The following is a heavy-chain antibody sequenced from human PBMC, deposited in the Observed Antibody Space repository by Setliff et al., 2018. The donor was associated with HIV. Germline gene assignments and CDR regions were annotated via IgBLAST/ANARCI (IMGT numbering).Heavy chain of an antibody. CDR1: EYSFTNNW. J-gene: IGHJ4*02. Sequence: GESLKISCKGSEYSFTNNWIGWVRQMPGKGLEWMGIIYPGDSDIRYSPSFQGQVTISADKAISTAYLQWSSLKASDTAVYYCAMFFSGTPFDFWGQGTLVTVSS. V-gene: IGHV5-51*01. CDR2: IYPGDSDI. D-gene: IGHD1-26*01. CDR3: AMFFSGTPFDF.